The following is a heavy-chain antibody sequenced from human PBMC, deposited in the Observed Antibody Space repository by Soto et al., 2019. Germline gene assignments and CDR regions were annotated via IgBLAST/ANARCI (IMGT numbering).Heavy chain of an antibody. J-gene: IGHJ6*03. V-gene: IGHV3-48*04. CDR2: ISSSSSTI. D-gene: IGHD3-10*01. Sequence: GGSLRLSCAASGFTFSSYSMNRVRQAPGKGLEWVSYISSSSSTIYYADSVKGRVTMTRDTSINTAYMELSSLRSEDTAVYYCARGRGGSSNSSNYYYYMDVWGKGTTVTVSS. CDR1: GFTFSSYS. CDR3: ARGRGGSSNSSNYYYYMDV.